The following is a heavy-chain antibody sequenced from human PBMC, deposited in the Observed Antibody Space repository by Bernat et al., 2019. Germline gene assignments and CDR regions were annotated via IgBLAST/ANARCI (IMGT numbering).Heavy chain of an antibody. J-gene: IGHJ4*02. Sequence: EVQLVESGGGVVQPGGSLRLSCAASGFTFDDYAMHWVRQAPGKGLEWVSLISGDGGSTYYADSVKGRFTICRNNSKNSLYLQMNSLRTEYTAFYYCAKRSAGFDYWGQGTLVTVSS. CDR3: AKRSAGFDY. V-gene: IGHV3-43*02. CDR2: ISGDGGST. CDR1: GFTFDDYA.